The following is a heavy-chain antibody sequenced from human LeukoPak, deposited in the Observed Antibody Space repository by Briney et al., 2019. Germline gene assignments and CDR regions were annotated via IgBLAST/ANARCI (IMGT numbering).Heavy chain of an antibody. CDR1: GGTFSSYA. V-gene: IGHV1-69*13. D-gene: IGHD5-12*01. J-gene: IGHJ6*03. Sequence: SVKVSCKASGGTFSSYAISWVRQAPGQGLEWMGGIIPIFGTANYAQKFQGRVTITADESTGTAYMELSSLRSEDTAVYYCARGVSVDILLRYYYYYMDVWGKGTTVTISS. CDR2: IIPIFGTA. CDR3: ARGVSVDILLRYYYYYMDV.